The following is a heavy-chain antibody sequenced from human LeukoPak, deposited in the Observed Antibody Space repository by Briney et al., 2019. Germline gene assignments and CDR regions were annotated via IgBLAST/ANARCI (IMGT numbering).Heavy chain of an antibody. Sequence: GGSLRLSCAASEFTFSSYSMNWVRQAPGKGLEWVSYISSSSSTIYYADSVKGRFTISRDNAKNSLYLQMNSLRDEDTAVYYCARSPGHGAFYYYYYYMDVWGKGTTVTVSS. CDR1: EFTFSSYS. CDR3: ARSPGHGAFYYYYYYMDV. CDR2: ISSSSSTI. V-gene: IGHV3-48*02. J-gene: IGHJ6*03. D-gene: IGHD3-10*01.